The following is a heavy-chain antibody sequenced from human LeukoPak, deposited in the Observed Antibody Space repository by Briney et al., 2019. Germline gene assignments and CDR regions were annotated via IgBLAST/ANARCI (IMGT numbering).Heavy chain of an antibody. Sequence: SVKVSCKASGGTFSSYAISWVRQAPGQGLEWMGGIIPIFGTATYAQKFQGRVTITTDESTSTAYMELSSLRSEDTAVYYCARHGYNYYYYMDVWGKGTTVTVSS. CDR2: IIPIFGTA. V-gene: IGHV1-69*05. J-gene: IGHJ6*03. CDR3: ARHGYNYYYYMDV. CDR1: GGTFSSYA.